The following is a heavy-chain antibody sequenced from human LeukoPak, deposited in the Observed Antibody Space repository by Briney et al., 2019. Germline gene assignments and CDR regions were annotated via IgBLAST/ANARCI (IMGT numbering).Heavy chain of an antibody. CDR1: RFTFSTYW. D-gene: IGHD1/OR15-1a*01. CDR2: INSDGSST. CDR3: ARVGRSNKPGG. V-gene: IGHV3-74*01. J-gene: IGHJ4*02. Sequence: GGSLRLSCAASRFTFSTYWMHWVRQAPGKGLVWVSRINSDGSSTDYADSVKGRFTISRDNAKNTLYLQMNSLRAEDTALYYCARVGRSNKPGGWGQGTLVTVSS.